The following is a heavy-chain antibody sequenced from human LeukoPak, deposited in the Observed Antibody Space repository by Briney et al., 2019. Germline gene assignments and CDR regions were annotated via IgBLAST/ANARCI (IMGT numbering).Heavy chain of an antibody. CDR1: GFTFSDYY. J-gene: IGHJ4*02. CDR2: ISSSGSTI. D-gene: IGHD2-2*01. Sequence: GGSLRLSCAASGFTFSDYYMSWIRQAPGEGLEWVSYISSSGSTIYYADSVKGRFTISRDNAKNSLYLQMNSLRAEDTAVYYCARDSVRSRRKAEQNFDYWGQGTLVTVSS. CDR3: ARDSVRSRRKAEQNFDY. V-gene: IGHV3-11*01.